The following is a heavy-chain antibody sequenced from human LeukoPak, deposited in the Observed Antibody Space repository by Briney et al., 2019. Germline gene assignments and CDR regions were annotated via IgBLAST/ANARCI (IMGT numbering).Heavy chain of an antibody. CDR3: ARGPGYRRKKYYYYYYMEV. J-gene: IGHJ6*03. Sequence: ASVKVSCKASGYTFTGYYMHWVRQAPGQGLEWMGWINPNSGGTNYAQKFQGRVTMTRDTSISTAYMELSRLRSDDTAVYYCARGPGYRRKKYYYYYYMEVWGKGTTVTVSS. V-gene: IGHV1-2*02. CDR2: INPNSGGT. D-gene: IGHD6-13*01. CDR1: GYTFTGYY.